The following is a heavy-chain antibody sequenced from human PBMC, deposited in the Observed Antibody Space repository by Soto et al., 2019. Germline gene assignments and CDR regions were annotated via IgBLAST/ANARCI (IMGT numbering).Heavy chain of an antibody. D-gene: IGHD1-26*01. CDR2: ISGSSSNT. J-gene: IGHJ6*02. CDR1: GFTFSSYS. CDR3: AKAQWELRYYYYGMDV. Sequence: GGSLRLSCAASGFTFSSYSMNWVRQAPGKGLEWVSSISGSSSNTYYADSVKGRFTISRDNSKNTLYLQMNSLRAEDTAVFYCAKAQWELRYYYYGMDVWGQGTTVTVSS. V-gene: IGHV3-23*01.